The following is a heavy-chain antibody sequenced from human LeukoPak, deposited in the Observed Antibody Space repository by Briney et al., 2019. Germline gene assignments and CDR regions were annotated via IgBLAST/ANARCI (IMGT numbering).Heavy chain of an antibody. J-gene: IGHJ4*02. CDR1: GFTFSSYW. CDR2: IKQDGSEK. V-gene: IGHV3-7*01. CDR3: ARDRRIAARRFDY. D-gene: IGHD6-6*01. Sequence: GGSLRLSCAASGFTFSSYWMSWVRQAPGKGLEWVANIKQDGSEKYYVDSVKGRFTISRDNAKNSLYLQMNSLRAEDTAVYYCARDRRIAARRFDYWGQGTLVTVSS.